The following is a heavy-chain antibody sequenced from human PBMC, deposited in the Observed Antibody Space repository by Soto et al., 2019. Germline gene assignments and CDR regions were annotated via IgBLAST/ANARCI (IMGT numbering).Heavy chain of an antibody. J-gene: IGHJ5*02. CDR3: AREVTPIAAAGTEWFDP. CDR2: IYYSGST. CDR1: GGSISSGDYY. V-gene: IGHV4-30-4*01. D-gene: IGHD6-13*01. Sequence: SETLSLTCTVSGGSISSGDYYWRWIRQPPGKGLEWIGYIYYSGSTYYNPSLKSRVTISVDTSKNQFSLKLSSVTAADTAVYYCAREVTPIAAAGTEWFDPWGQGTLVTVSS.